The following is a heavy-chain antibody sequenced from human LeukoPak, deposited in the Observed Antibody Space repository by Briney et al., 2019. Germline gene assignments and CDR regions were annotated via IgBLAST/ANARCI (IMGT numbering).Heavy chain of an antibody. D-gene: IGHD3-10*01. CDR3: AKGVSYYGSGSYYQADY. V-gene: IGHV3-23*01. J-gene: IGHJ4*02. CDR1: GFTFSSYA. CDR2: ISGSGGST. Sequence: GGSLRLSCAASGFTFSSYAMGWVRQPPGKGLGWVSAISGSGGSTYYADSVKGRFTISRDNSKNTLYLQMNSLRAEDAAVYYCAKGVSYYGSGSYYQADYWGQGTLVTVSS.